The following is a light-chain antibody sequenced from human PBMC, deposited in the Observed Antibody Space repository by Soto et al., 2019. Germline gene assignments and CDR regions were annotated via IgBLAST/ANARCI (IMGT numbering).Light chain of an antibody. Sequence: EIVLTQSPGTLSLSPGERATLSCRASQSVSSSYLAWYQKKPGQATRLLIYGASSRATGIPDRFSGSGSGTDFTLTISRLEPEDFAVYYCQQYGSSPTFGGGTKVEIK. J-gene: IGKJ4*01. CDR2: GAS. CDR1: QSVSSSY. V-gene: IGKV3-20*01. CDR3: QQYGSSPT.